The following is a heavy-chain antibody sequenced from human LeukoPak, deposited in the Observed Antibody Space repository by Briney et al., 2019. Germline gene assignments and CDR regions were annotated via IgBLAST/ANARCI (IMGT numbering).Heavy chain of an antibody. CDR2: ISGSGAIT. CDR1: GFTLSSFP. CDR3: AKERLVGVKGIDY. V-gene: IGHV3-23*01. Sequence: GGSLRLSCAASGFTLSSFPMSWVRQAPGKGLEWVSVISGSGAITYYADSVRGRFTISRDNSKNTLDLQMNSLRVEDTAVYYCAKERLVGVKGIDYWGQGTLVTVSS. J-gene: IGHJ4*02. D-gene: IGHD1-26*01.